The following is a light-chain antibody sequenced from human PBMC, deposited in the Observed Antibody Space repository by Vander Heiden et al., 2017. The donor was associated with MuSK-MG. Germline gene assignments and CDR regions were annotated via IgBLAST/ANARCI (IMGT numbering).Light chain of an antibody. V-gene: IGLV1-40*01. J-gene: IGLJ2*01. CDR3: QSYDSSLSGVV. CDR1: SSNIGAGYA. Sequence: QSVLTHPPSVSGAPGQRVTISCTGRSSNIGAGYAVHWYQQLPGTAPNLLSYGNSNRPSGVPDRFSGSKSGTSASLAITGLQAEDEADYYCQSYDSSLSGVVFGGGTKLTVL. CDR2: GNS.